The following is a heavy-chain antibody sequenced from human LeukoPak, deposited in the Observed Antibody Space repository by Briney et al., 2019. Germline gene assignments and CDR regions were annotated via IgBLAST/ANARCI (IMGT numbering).Heavy chain of an antibody. D-gene: IGHD3-10*01. CDR1: GGSFSGYY. Sequence: SETLSLTCAVYGGSFSGYYWSWIRQPPGKGLEWIGEINHSGTTNYNSSLKSRVTVSVDTSKNQFSLKLMSVTAADTAVYYCARDSGTTGEVKFDPWGQGTLVTVSS. J-gene: IGHJ5*02. CDR2: INHSGTT. CDR3: ARDSGTTGEVKFDP. V-gene: IGHV4-34*01.